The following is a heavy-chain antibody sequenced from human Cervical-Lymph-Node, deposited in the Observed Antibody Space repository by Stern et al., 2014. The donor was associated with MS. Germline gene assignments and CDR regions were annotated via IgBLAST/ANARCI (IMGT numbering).Heavy chain of an antibody. CDR1: GFKFSIYW. Sequence: EVQLVESGAELIRPGESLKISWKGSGFKFSIYWIAWVRQMPGKGLEWKGIIYPGDSETRYSTSFQGQGTMSAAKYTSTAYLQRSSLNASDTAMYFCARQTTAWASDVWGQGTLVTVSS. V-gene: IGHV5-51*01. CDR2: IYPGDSET. J-gene: IGHJ4*02. CDR3: ARQTTAWASDV. D-gene: IGHD1-14*01.